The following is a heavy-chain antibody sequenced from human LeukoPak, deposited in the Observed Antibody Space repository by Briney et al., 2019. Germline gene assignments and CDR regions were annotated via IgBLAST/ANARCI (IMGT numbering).Heavy chain of an antibody. Sequence: SETLSLTCTVSGGSISSGDYYWSWIRQPPGKGLEWIGYIYYSGSTYYNPSLKGRVTISVDTSKNQFSLKLSSVTAADTAVYYCARYCSSTSCYGERAFDIWGQGTMVTVSS. V-gene: IGHV4-30-4*01. CDR1: GGSISSGDYY. CDR2: IYYSGST. CDR3: ARYCSSTSCYGERAFDI. J-gene: IGHJ3*02. D-gene: IGHD2-2*01.